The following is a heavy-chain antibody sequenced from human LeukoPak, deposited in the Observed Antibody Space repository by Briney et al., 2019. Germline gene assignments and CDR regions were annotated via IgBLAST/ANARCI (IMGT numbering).Heavy chain of an antibody. J-gene: IGHJ4*02. V-gene: IGHV4-34*01. CDR3: ARGQRMVRGASDY. CDR1: GGSFSGYY. D-gene: IGHD3-10*01. CDR2: INHSGGT. Sequence: PSETLSLTCAVYGGSFSGYYWSWIRQPPGKGLEWIGEINHSGGTNYNPSLKSRVTISVDTSKNQFSLKLSSVTAADTAVYYCARGQRMVRGASDYWGQGTLVTVSS.